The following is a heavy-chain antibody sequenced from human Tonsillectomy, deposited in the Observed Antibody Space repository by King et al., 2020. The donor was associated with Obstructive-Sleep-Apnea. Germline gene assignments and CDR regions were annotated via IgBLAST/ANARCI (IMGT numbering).Heavy chain of an antibody. CDR3: ARVVGGHYYGMDV. CDR2: INHSGNI. Sequence: QVQLQQWGAGLLKPSETLSLTCGVYGESFSGYYWSWIRQPPGKGLEWIGEINHSGNINYNPSLKSRVTISVDTSKKQFFLKLSSVTAADAAVYYCARVVGGHYYGMDVWGQGTSVIVSS. J-gene: IGHJ6*02. CDR1: GESFSGYY. D-gene: IGHD3-16*01. V-gene: IGHV4-34*01.